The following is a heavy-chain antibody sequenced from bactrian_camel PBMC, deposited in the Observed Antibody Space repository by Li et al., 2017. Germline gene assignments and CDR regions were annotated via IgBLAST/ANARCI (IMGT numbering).Heavy chain of an antibody. CDR1: GQSFTGYR. D-gene: IGHD4*01. CDR3: VAPPTYLSDYDCFRDDFGY. V-gene: IGHV3S55*01. J-gene: IGHJ6*01. CDR2: LDSDGTT. Sequence: QLVESGGGSVQAGGSLRLSFAPSGQSFTGYRMAWFRQAPGEEREAVASLDSDGTTSYADSVKGRFTISEDSAKNILYLQMDNVKPEDTAMYYCVAPPTYLSDYDCFRDDFGYPGKGTQVT.